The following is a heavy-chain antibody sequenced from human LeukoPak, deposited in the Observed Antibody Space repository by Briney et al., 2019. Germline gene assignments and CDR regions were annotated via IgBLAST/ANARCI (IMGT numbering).Heavy chain of an antibody. CDR1: GGSFSGYY. V-gene: IGHV4-34*01. J-gene: IGHJ6*02. CDR3: ARLPGYCSGGSCRYYYGMDV. Sequence: KPSETLSLTCAVYGGSFSGYYWSWIRQPPGKGLEWIGEINHSGSTNYNPSLKSRVTISVDTSKNQFSLKLSSVTAADTAVHYCARLPGYCSGGSCRYYYGMDVWGQGTTVTVSS. CDR2: INHSGST. D-gene: IGHD2-15*01.